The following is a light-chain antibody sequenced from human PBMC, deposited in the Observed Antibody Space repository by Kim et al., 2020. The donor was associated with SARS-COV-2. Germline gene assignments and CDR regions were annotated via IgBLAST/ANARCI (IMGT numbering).Light chain of an antibody. Sequence: GDRVTITCRASQGISNDLAWYQQKPGKGPNLLIYAASTLQSDVPSRFSGSGSGTDFTLTISSLQPEDFATYYCQYLYSPPFTFGPGTKVDIK. V-gene: IGKV1-9*01. J-gene: IGKJ3*01. CDR3: QYLYSPPFT. CDR1: QGISND. CDR2: AAS.